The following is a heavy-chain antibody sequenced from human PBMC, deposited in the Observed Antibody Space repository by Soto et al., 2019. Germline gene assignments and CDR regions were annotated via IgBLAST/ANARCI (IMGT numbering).Heavy chain of an antibody. Sequence: PSETLSLTCTVSGGSISSYFWSWIRQPPGKGLEWIGYIYYTGRTNYNPSLKSRVAILVDTSKNQFSLKLSSVTAADTAVYYCAREAARTDPLDYWEQGTGVTVSS. CDR2: IYYTGRT. J-gene: IGHJ4*02. V-gene: IGHV4-59*01. D-gene: IGHD6-13*01. CDR3: AREAARTDPLDY. CDR1: GGSISSYF.